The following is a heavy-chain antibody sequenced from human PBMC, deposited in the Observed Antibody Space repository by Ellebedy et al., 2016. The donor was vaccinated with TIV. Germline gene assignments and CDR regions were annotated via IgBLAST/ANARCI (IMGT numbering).Heavy chain of an antibody. CDR2: INPNSGGT. D-gene: IGHD1-26*01. V-gene: IGHV1-2*04. Sequence: AASVKVSCKASGYTFTSYGISWVRQAPGQGLEWMGWINPNSGGTSYAQKFQGWVTMTRDTSISTAYMELSRLRSDDTAVYYCAREASGDSATRYFDLWGRGTLVTVSS. CDR1: GYTFTSYG. CDR3: AREASGDSATRYFDL. J-gene: IGHJ2*01.